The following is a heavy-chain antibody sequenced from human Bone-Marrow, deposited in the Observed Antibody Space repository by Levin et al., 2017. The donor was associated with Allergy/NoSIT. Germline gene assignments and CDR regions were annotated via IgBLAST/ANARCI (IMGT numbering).Heavy chain of an antibody. CDR3: ARVLGGKAARPGNY. J-gene: IGHJ4*02. D-gene: IGHD6-6*01. CDR1: GYTFTNYI. V-gene: IGHV1-18*01. CDR2: ISAYNGNT. Sequence: GESLKISCKASGYTFTNYIISWVRQAPGQGLEWMGWISAYNGNTNYAQKLQGRVTMTTDTSTSTAYMELRSLKSDDTAVYYCARVLGGKAARPGNYWGQGTLVTVSS.